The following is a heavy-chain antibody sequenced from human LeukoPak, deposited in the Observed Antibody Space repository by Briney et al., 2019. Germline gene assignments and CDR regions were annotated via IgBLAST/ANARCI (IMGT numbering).Heavy chain of an antibody. J-gene: IGHJ4*02. Sequence: SETLSLTCTVSGGSISGYYWSWIRQPPGKGLEWIGNIYYSGSTNYNPSLKSRVTISVGTSKNQFSLKLSSVTAADTAVYYCASSYDILTGYFDYWGQGTLVTVSS. CDR2: IYYSGST. V-gene: IGHV4-59*08. D-gene: IGHD3-9*01. CDR1: GGSISGYY. CDR3: ASSYDILTGYFDY.